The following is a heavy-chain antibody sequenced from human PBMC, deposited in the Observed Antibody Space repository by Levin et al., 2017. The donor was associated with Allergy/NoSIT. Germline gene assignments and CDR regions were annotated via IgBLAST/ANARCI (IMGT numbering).Heavy chain of an antibody. CDR2: IYYSGST. CDR1: GGSVSSGSYY. CDR3: ASMLIRAGSGNDYFDY. Sequence: SSETLSLTCTVSGGSVSSGSYYWSWIRQPPGKGLEWIGYIYYSGSTNYNPSLKSRVTISVDTSKNQFSLKLSSVTAADTAVYYCASMLIRAGSGNDYFDYWGQGTLVTVSS. D-gene: IGHD3-10*01. J-gene: IGHJ4*02. V-gene: IGHV4-61*01.